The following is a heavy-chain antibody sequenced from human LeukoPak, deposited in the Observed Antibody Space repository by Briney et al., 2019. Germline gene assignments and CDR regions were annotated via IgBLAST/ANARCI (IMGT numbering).Heavy chain of an antibody. CDR2: IISMFGTA. CDR3: ARVSRRGYSGYDPGRGNEAFDY. Sequence: ASVKVSCKASGGTFSSYAISWVRQAPGQGLEWMGGIISMFGTANYAQKFQGRATITADESTSTAYMELSSLRSEDAAVYYCARVSRRGYSGYDPGRGNEAFDYWGQGTLVTVSS. V-gene: IGHV1-69*01. J-gene: IGHJ4*02. D-gene: IGHD5-12*01. CDR1: GGTFSSYA.